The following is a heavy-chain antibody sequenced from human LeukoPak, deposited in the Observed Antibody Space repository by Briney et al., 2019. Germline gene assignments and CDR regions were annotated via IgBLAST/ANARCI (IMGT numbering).Heavy chain of an antibody. CDR1: GYTLTELS. J-gene: IGHJ4*02. CDR3: ARDMYGSGDY. V-gene: IGHV1-18*01. Sequence: ASVKVSCKVSGYTLTELSMHWVRQAPGKGLEWMGWISAYNGNTNYAQKLQGRVTMTTDTSTSTAYMELRSLRSDDTAVYYCARDMYGSGDYWGQGTLVTVSS. CDR2: ISAYNGNT. D-gene: IGHD3-10*01.